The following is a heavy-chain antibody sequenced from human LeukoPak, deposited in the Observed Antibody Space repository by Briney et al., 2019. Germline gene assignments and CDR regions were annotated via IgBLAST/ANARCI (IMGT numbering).Heavy chain of an antibody. V-gene: IGHV4-59*01. CDR2: ISYSGNT. CDR1: GGSISSYY. Sequence: SETLSLTCTVSGGSISSYYWSWIRQPPGKGLEWIGYISYSGNTNYNPSLKSRVTISVDTSKNQFSLKMTSVTAADTAMYYCARAGGDISSSQDLDYWGQGTLVTVSS. D-gene: IGHD6-6*01. J-gene: IGHJ4*02. CDR3: ARAGGDISSSQDLDY.